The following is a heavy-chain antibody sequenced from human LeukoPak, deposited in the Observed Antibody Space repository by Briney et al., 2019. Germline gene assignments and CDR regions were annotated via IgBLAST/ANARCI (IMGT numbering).Heavy chain of an antibody. V-gene: IGHV4-34*01. CDR1: GGSFSGYY. CDR2: INHSGST. D-gene: IGHD2-15*01. Sequence: SETLSLTCAVYGGSFSGYYWSWIRQPPGRGLEWIGEINHSGSTNYNPSLKSRVTISVDTSKNQFSLKLSSVTAADTAVYYCARGGNNIWWFPHNYFDYWAREPWSPSPQ. J-gene: IGHJ4*02. CDR3: ARGGNNIWWFPHNYFDY.